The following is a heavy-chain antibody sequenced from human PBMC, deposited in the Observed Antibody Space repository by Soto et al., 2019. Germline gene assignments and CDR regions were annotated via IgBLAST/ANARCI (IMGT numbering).Heavy chain of an antibody. CDR3: ARPPRVYYDSSGYWNDAFDI. J-gene: IGHJ3*02. D-gene: IGHD3-22*01. Sequence: ASVKVSCKASGGTFSSYAISWVRQAPGQGLEWMGGIIPIFGTANYAQKFQGRVTITADESTSTAYMELSSLRSEDTAVYYCARPPRVYYDSSGYWNDAFDIWGQGTMVTVS. CDR2: IIPIFGTA. V-gene: IGHV1-69*13. CDR1: GGTFSSYA.